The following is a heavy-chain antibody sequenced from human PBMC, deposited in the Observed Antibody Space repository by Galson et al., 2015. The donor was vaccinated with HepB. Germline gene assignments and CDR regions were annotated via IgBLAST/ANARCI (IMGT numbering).Heavy chain of an antibody. V-gene: IGHV3-30*04. CDR3: ARGGGSSSWYWFDP. J-gene: IGHJ5*02. D-gene: IGHD6-13*01. CDR2: ISYDGSNK. Sequence: SLRLSCAASGFTFSSYAMHWVRQAPGKGLEWVAVISYDGSNKYYADSVKGRFTISRDSSKNTLYLQMNSLRAEDTAVYYCARGGGSSSWYWFDPWGQGTLVTVSS. CDR1: GFTFSSYA.